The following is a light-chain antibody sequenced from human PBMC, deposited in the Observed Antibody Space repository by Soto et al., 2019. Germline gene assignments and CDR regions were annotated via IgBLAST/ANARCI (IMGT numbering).Light chain of an antibody. Sequence: DIQMTQSPSFLSASVGDRVTITCRASESITSYLNWYQQKPGKAPKLLIYAASSLHTGVPSRFSGSGFGTDFTLTISSLQPEDFATYFCQETYSSLTFGGGTKVDIK. CDR1: ESITSY. V-gene: IGKV1-39*01. J-gene: IGKJ4*01. CDR3: QETYSSLT. CDR2: AAS.